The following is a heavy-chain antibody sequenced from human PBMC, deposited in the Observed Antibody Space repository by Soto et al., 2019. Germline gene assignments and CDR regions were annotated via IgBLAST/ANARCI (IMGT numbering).Heavy chain of an antibody. CDR2: ISYDGSNK. CDR1: PFTLSSYA. J-gene: IGHJ6*02. Sequence: GGSLRICCVACPFTLSSYAMHWLRQAPGKGLEWVAVISYDGSNKYYADSVKGRFTISRDNSKNALYLQMNSLRAEDTSVYYCARAPDWDYSNTPLMDVWGQGTTVTGSS. V-gene: IGHV3-30-3*01. CDR3: ARAPDWDYSNTPLMDV. D-gene: IGHD4-4*01.